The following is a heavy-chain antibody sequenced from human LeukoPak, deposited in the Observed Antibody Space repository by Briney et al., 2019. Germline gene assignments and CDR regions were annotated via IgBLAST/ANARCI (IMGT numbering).Heavy chain of an antibody. CDR3: ARVGHSYGYPDY. D-gene: IGHD5-18*01. J-gene: IGHJ4*02. Sequence: GGSLTLSCAASGFTFSSYEMNWVRQAPGKGLEWVSYISSSGSTIYYADSVKGRFTISRDNAKNSLYLQMNSLRAEDTAVYYCARVGHSYGYPDYWGQGTLVTVSS. V-gene: IGHV3-48*03. CDR1: GFTFSSYE. CDR2: ISSSGSTI.